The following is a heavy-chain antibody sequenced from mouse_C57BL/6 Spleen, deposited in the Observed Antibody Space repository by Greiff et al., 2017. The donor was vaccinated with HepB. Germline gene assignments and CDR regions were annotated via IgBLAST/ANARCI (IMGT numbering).Heavy chain of an antibody. D-gene: IGHD1-1*01. CDR3: TREVTTVVESSSALDV. CDR1: GFTFSSYA. V-gene: IGHV5-9-1*02. J-gene: IGHJ1*03. CDR2: ISSGGDYI. Sequence: EVMLVESGEGLVKPGGSLKLSCAASGFTFSSYAMSWVRQTPEKRLEWVAYISSGGDYIYYADTVKGRFTISRDNARNTLYLQMSSLKSEDTAMYYCTREVTTVVESSSALDVWGTGTTVTVSS.